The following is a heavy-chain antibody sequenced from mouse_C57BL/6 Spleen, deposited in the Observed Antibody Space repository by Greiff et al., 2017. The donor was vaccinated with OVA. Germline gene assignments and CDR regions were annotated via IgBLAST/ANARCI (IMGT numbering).Heavy chain of an antibody. V-gene: IGHV1-59*01. CDR3: ARGYYGSSSYYFDY. J-gene: IGHJ2*01. Sequence: QVQLQQPGAELVRPGTSVKLSCKASGYTFTSYWMHWVKQRPGQGLEWIGVIDPSDSYTNYNQKFKGKATLTVDTSSSTAYMQLSSLTSEDSAVYYCARGYYGSSSYYFDYWGQGTTLTVSS. D-gene: IGHD1-1*01. CDR2: IDPSDSYT. CDR1: GYTFTSYW.